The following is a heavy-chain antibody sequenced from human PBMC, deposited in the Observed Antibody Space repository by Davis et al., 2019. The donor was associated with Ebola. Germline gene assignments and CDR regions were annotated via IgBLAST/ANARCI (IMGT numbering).Heavy chain of an antibody. D-gene: IGHD1-26*01. CDR2: FNAGNGNT. CDR3: ARERARAYFDY. Sequence: SVPVSCKASGYTLTSHAMHWLRQPLGQRLEWMGWFNAGNGNTKYSQKFQGRVTITRDTSASTAYMELSSLRSEDTAVYYCARERARAYFDYWGQGTLVTVSS. V-gene: IGHV1-3*01. CDR1: GYTLTSHA. J-gene: IGHJ4*02.